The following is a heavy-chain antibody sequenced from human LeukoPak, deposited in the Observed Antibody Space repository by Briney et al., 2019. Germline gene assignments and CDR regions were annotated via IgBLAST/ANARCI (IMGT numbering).Heavy chain of an antibody. D-gene: IGHD1-26*01. CDR3: ARAIEVGAMTPFDY. J-gene: IGHJ4*02. V-gene: IGHV4-38-2*01. CDR1: GFTVSSNY. Sequence: GSLRLSCAASGFTVSSNYMSWIRQPPGKGLEWIGSIYHSGSTYYNPSLKSRVTISVDTSKNQFSLKLSSVTAADTAVYYCARAIEVGAMTPFDYWGQGTLVTVSS. CDR2: IYHSGST.